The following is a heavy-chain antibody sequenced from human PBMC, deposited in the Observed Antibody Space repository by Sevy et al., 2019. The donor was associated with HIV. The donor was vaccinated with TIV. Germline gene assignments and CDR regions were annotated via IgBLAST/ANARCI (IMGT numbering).Heavy chain of an antibody. D-gene: IGHD3-22*01. V-gene: IGHV3-15*01. Sequence: GGSLRLSCAASGFTFSNAWMSWVRQAPGKGLEWVGRIKSKTDGGTTDYAAPVKGRFAISRDDSKNTLYQQMNILKTEDTAVYYCTTDLRNYYDSTGYYPVFDYWGQGTLVTVSS. J-gene: IGHJ4*02. CDR3: TTDLRNYYDSTGYYPVFDY. CDR1: GFTFSNAW. CDR2: IKSKTDGGTT.